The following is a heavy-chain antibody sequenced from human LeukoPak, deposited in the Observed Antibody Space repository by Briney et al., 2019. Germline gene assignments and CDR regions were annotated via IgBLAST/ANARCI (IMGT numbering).Heavy chain of an antibody. CDR3: ARVKALRVRGVLMSDYFDY. CDR1: GGSISSDY. D-gene: IGHD3-10*01. Sequence: SETLSLTCTVSGGSISSDYWSWIRQPPGKGLEWIGHTYYTGRTNYNPSLNSRVTISVGTSKNQFSLKMTSVTAADTAVYYCARVKALRVRGVLMSDYFDYWGQGSLVTVSS. V-gene: IGHV4-59*01. CDR2: TYYTGRT. J-gene: IGHJ4*02.